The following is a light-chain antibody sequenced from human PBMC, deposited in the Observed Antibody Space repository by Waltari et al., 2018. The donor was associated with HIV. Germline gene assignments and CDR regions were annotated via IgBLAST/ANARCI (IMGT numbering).Light chain of an antibody. V-gene: IGLV2-23*02. Sequence: QSALTQPASVSGSPGQSITISCTGTSSNVGSDDLVSWDQQHPGEAPKLIIYEVTKRPSGVSNRFSGSKSGNTASLTISGLQAEDEADYYCCSCPRSGIRYVFGTGTKVTVL. CDR1: SSNVGSDDL. CDR2: EVT. CDR3: CSCPRSGIRYV. J-gene: IGLJ1*01.